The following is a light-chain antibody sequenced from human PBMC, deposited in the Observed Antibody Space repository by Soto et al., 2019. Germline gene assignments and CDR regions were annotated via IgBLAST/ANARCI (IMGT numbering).Light chain of an antibody. J-gene: IGKJ1*01. V-gene: IGKV1-5*03. CDR1: QSLNSR. Sequence: DIQLTQSPSTLSASVGDRVTLTCRAAQSLNSRLAWYQHRPGKAPKLLIYKASTLKSGVPSRFSGSGSGTEFTLTISSLQPEDFATYSCQQSYSTTWTFGQGTKVDIK. CDR2: KAS. CDR3: QQSYSTTWT.